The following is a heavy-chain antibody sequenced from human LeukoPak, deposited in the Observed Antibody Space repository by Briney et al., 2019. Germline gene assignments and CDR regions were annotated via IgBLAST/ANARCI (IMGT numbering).Heavy chain of an antibody. CDR2: ISGSGDNT. CDR3: AKMKGHPLPKYYMDF. J-gene: IGHJ6*01. CDR1: GFPFSGFS. V-gene: IGHV3-23*01. D-gene: IGHD1-26*01. Sequence: GGSLRLSCAASGFPFSGFSMSWVRRTPGKGVEWVSGISGSGDNTLYADSVKGRFTISRDNYKNTLYLEMNSLRAEDTAIYYCAKMKGHPLPKYYMDFWGQGTTVTVSS.